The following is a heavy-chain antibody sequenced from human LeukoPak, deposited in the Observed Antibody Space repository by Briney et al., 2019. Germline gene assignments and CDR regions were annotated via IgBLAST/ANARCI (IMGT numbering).Heavy chain of an antibody. CDR3: ARLSGSYYNGELSY. V-gene: IGHV4-39*07. J-gene: IGHJ4*02. CDR1: GGSISSSSYY. CDR2: IYYSGTT. D-gene: IGHD3-10*01. Sequence: SETLSLTCTVSGGSISSSSYYWGWLRQPPGKGLDWIGNIYYSGTTYYNPSLKSRVTISVDTSKNQFSLKLSSVTAADTAVYYCARLSGSYYNGELSYWGQGTLVTVSS.